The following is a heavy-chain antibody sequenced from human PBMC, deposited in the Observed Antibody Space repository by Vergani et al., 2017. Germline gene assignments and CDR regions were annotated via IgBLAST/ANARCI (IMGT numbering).Heavy chain of an antibody. J-gene: IGHJ3*02. CDR1: GYTFTSYG. D-gene: IGHD3-16*01. CDR3: ARDPGGEGLLNAFDI. Sequence: QVQLVQSGAEVKKPGASVKVSCKASGYTFTSYGISWVRQAPGQGLEWMGWISAYNGNTNYAQKLQGRVTMTTDKSTSTAYMELRSLGSDDTAVYYCARDPGGEGLLNAFDIWGQGTMVTVSS. V-gene: IGHV1-18*01. CDR2: ISAYNGNT.